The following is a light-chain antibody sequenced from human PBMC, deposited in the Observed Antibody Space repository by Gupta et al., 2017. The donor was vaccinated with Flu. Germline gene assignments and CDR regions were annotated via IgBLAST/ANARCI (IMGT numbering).Light chain of an antibody. CDR2: EGT. CDR1: SSDIGNYVF. V-gene: IGLV2-23*01. Sequence: QSALTQPVSVSASPGQSITISCTGTSSDIGNYVFVSWYQRHPGKAPKLMIYEGTKRPSGVSSRFSGSKSGNTASLTISGRQAEDEADYYCCSYAGRYTVIFGGGTKLTVL. J-gene: IGLJ2*01. CDR3: CSYAGRYTVI.